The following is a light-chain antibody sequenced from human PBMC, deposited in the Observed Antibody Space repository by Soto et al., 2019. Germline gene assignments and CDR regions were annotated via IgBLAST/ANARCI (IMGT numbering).Light chain of an antibody. CDR2: GAS. V-gene: IGKV1-39*01. J-gene: IGKJ2*01. CDR1: QSNRSY. CDR3: QQSYTTPYT. Sequence: DIQMTQSPSSLSASVGDRVTITCRASQSNRSYLNWYHQKPGKTPQLLIYGASNLQSGAPSRFTGSGSGTHFTLTISSLQPEYFATYYCQQSYTTPYTFDQGTKLEIK.